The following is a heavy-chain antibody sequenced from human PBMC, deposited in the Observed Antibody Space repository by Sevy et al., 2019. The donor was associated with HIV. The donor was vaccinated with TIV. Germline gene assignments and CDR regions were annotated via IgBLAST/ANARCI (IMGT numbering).Heavy chain of an antibody. Sequence: GGSLRLSCAASGFTFSSYAMSWVRQAPGKGLEWVSAISGSGGSTYYADSVKGRFTISRDNSKNTLYLQMNRLRAEDTAVYYCATDCSSTSCYVVLGWFDPWGQGTLVTVSS. J-gene: IGHJ5*02. CDR2: ISGSGGST. D-gene: IGHD2-2*01. CDR1: GFTFSSYA. V-gene: IGHV3-23*01. CDR3: ATDCSSTSCYVVLGWFDP.